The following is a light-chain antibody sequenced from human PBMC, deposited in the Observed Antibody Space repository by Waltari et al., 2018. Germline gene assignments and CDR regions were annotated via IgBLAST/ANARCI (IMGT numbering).Light chain of an antibody. Sequence: DIQMTQSPSSLSASVGDRVTVTCRASQRISSYLNWYQQKPGKPPTLLIYSASSLQSGVPPRFSGSGSGTYFTLTINRLQPEDFATYFCQQSYSSPYTFGQGTKLEI. J-gene: IGKJ2*01. V-gene: IGKV1-39*01. CDR2: SAS. CDR3: QQSYSSPYT. CDR1: QRISSY.